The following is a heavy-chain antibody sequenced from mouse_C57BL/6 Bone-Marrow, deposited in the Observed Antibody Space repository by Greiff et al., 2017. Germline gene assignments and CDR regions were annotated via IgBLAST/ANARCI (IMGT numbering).Heavy chain of an antibody. CDR3: ARERLRRGIFDY. J-gene: IGHJ2*01. CDR2: IYPRSGNT. D-gene: IGHD2-4*01. V-gene: IGHV1-81*01. Sequence: QVQLQQSGAELARPGASVKLSCKASGYTFTSYGISWVKQRTGQGLEWIGEIYPRSGNTYYNEKFKGKATLTADKSSSTAYMELRSLTSEDSAVDFCARERLRRGIFDYWGQGTTLTVSS. CDR1: GYTFTSYG.